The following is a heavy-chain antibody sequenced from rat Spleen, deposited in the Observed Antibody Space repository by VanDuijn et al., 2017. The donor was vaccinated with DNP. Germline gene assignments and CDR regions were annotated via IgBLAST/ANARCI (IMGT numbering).Heavy chain of an antibody. CDR3: TTRGSYYDGYSGWFAY. D-gene: IGHD1-12*03. J-gene: IGHJ3*01. CDR1: GFTFNNYW. V-gene: IGHV5-31*01. CDR2: ITDAGGST. Sequence: EVQLVESGGGLVQPGRSLKLSCVASGFTFNNYWLTWIRQAPGKGLEWVASITDAGGSTYYTDSVKGRFTISRDNAKSTLYLQMDSLRSEDTATYYCTTRGSYYDGYSGWFAYWGQGTLVSVSS.